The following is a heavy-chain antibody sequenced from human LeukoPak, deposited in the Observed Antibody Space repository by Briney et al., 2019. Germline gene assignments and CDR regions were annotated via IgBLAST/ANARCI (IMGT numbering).Heavy chain of an antibody. Sequence: SETLFLTCTVSGGSISSYYWSWIRQPPGKGLEWIGYIYYSGSTNYNPSLKSRVTISVDTSKNQFSLKLSSVTAADTAVYYCARDGSYFGWYFDLWGRGTLVTVSS. CDR1: GGSISSYY. CDR2: IYYSGST. CDR3: ARDGSYFGWYFDL. D-gene: IGHD3-10*01. V-gene: IGHV4-59*01. J-gene: IGHJ2*01.